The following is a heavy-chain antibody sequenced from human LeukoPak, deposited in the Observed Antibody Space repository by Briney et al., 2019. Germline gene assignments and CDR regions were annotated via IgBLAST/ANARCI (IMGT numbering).Heavy chain of an antibody. V-gene: IGHV3-7*01. Sequence: GGSLRLSCLASEFIFSNYWMTWVRQAPGKGLEWVANINKDGSDEYYVASVKGRFAISRDNAKNSLYLQLSSLRAEDTAVYYCTRDPWRYDTSADGCGAFDIWGHGTKVTVSS. CDR2: INKDGSDE. CDR1: EFIFSNYW. CDR3: TRDPWRYDTSADGCGAFDI. D-gene: IGHD3-22*01. J-gene: IGHJ3*02.